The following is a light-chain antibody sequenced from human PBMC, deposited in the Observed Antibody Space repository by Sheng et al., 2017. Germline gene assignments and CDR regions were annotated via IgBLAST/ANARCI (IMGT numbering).Light chain of an antibody. CDR3: QQYNTYLT. Sequence: DIQMTQSPSTLSASVGDRVTISCRATQNIDSWLAWYQQRPGQAPKLLIHKASTLETGVPSRFSGSGSGTDFTLTINNLQPDDFATYYCQQYNTYLTFGPGTKVEI. CDR1: QNIDSW. V-gene: IGKV1-5*03. J-gene: IGKJ1*01. CDR2: KAS.